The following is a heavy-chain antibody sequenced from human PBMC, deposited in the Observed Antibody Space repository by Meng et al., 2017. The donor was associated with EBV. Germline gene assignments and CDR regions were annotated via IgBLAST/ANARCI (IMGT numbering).Heavy chain of an antibody. V-gene: IGHV1-2*06. D-gene: IGHD6-19*01. Sequence: RLVQSGAEVKKPGATVKVSCKASGYTFTGYYMHWVRQAPGQGLEWMGRINPNSGGTNYAQKFQGRVTMTRDTSISTAYMELSRLRSDDTAVYYCARVGIAVAGTGDYWGQGTLVTVSS. CDR2: INPNSGGT. CDR3: ARVGIAVAGTGDY. CDR1: GYTFTGYY. J-gene: IGHJ4*02.